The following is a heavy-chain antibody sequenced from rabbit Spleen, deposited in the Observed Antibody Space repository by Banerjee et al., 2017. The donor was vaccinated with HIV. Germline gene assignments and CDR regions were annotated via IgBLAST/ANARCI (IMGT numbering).Heavy chain of an antibody. V-gene: IGHV1S45*01. CDR2: IAGSSSGLT. Sequence: EQLEESGGGLVKPEGSLTLPCQASGVSFSDIDVMCWVRQAPGKGLEWISCIAGSSSGLTYSATWAKGRFTCSKTSSNTVTLQMTSLTVADTATYFCARDTGSRFSSYGMDLWGPGTLVTVS. J-gene: IGHJ6*01. D-gene: IGHD7-1*01. CDR1: GVSFSDIDV. CDR3: ARDTGSRFSSYGMDL.